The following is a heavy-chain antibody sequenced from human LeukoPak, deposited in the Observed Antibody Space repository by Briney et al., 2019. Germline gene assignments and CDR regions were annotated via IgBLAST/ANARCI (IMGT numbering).Heavy chain of an antibody. Sequence: ASVKVSCKASGYTFTSYYMHWVRQAPGQGLEWMGIINPSGGSTSYAQKFQGRVTMTRDMSTSTVYMELSSLISEDTAVYYCAREAGYDSSGRGGTFDYWGQGTLVTVSS. CDR2: INPSGGST. J-gene: IGHJ4*02. CDR1: GYTFTSYY. V-gene: IGHV1-46*01. D-gene: IGHD3-22*01. CDR3: AREAGYDSSGRGGTFDY.